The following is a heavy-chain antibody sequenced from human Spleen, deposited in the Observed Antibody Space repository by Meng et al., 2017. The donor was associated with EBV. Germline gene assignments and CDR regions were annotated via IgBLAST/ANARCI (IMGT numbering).Heavy chain of an antibody. CDR3: ARVRCFDGSCNWGY. CDR1: GYTFTGYY. Sequence: QVHFLQSGAEVKKPGASLKVSCKTSGYTFTGYYIHWVRQAPGQGLEWMGRINPDSGGTDYAQKYQDRVTMTRDTSISTAYMELSSLRSDDTAIYYCARVRCFDGSCNWGYWGQGTLVTVSS. CDR2: INPDSGGT. D-gene: IGHD2-15*01. J-gene: IGHJ4*02. V-gene: IGHV1-2*06.